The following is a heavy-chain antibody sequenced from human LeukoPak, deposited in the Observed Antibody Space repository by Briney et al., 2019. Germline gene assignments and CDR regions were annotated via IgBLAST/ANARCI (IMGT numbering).Heavy chain of an antibody. J-gene: IGHJ5*02. V-gene: IGHV3-23*01. D-gene: IGHD4-17*01. CDR2: ISGSGGST. Sequence: GGSLRLSCVASGFTFSSYAMSWVRQAPGKGLEWVSAISGSGGSTYYADSVKGRFTISRDNSKNTLYLQMNSLRAEDTAVYYCAKDGTVTNNPSDWFDPWGQGTLVTVSS. CDR1: GFTFSSYA. CDR3: AKDGTVTNNPSDWFDP.